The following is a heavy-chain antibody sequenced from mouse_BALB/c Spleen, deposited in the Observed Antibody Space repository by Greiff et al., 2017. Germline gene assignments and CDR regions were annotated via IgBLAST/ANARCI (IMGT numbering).Heavy chain of an antibody. V-gene: IGHV1-54*01. CDR2: INPGSGGT. Sequence: QVQLQQSGAELVRPGTSVKVSCKASGYAFTNYLIEWVKQRPGQGLEWIGVINPGSGGTNYNEKFKGKATLTADKSSSTAYMQLSSLTSDDSAVYFCAREGDYDEETVWFAYWGQGTLVTVSA. CDR1: GYAFTNYL. J-gene: IGHJ3*01. D-gene: IGHD2-4*01. CDR3: AREGDYDEETVWFAY.